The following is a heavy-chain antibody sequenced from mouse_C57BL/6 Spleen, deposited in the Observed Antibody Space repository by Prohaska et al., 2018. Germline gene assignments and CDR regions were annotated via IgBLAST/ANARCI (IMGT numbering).Heavy chain of an antibody. Sequence: HGKSPEWLGVIKPYNGGTSYNQKFKGKATLTVDKSSSTAYMELNSLTSEDSAVYYCARGELLGLWYGNSVVGDYWGQGTSVTVSS. CDR3: ARGELLGLWYGNSVVGDY. V-gene: IGHV1-19*01. CDR2: IKPYNGGT. J-gene: IGHJ4*01. D-gene: IGHD2-10*02.